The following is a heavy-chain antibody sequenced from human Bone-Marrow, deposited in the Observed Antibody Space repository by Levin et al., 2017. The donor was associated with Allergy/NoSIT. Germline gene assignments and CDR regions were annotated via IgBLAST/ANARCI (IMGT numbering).Heavy chain of an antibody. CDR2: IWYDGSNK. V-gene: IGHV3-33*01. CDR3: ARDKGSIAVALGY. CDR1: GFTFSSYG. J-gene: IGHJ4*02. Sequence: SCAASGFTFSSYGMHWVRQAPGKGLEWVAVIWYDGSNKYYADSVKGRFTISRDNSKNTLYLQMNSLRAEDTAVYYCARDKGSIAVALGYWGQGTLVTVSS. D-gene: IGHD6-19*01.